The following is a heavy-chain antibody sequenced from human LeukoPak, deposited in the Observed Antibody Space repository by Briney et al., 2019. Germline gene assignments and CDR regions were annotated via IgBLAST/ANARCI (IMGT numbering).Heavy chain of an antibody. D-gene: IGHD2/OR15-2a*01. Sequence: PGGSLRLSCAAFGFTFSYAWMTWVRQAPGIGLEWVCRIKCKTDGGTTDYAAPVKGRFTISRDDSKNTLYLQMNSLRFDDTAVYYCATDLRGRGPNPLSSRIDYWGQGTLVTVSS. V-gene: IGHV3-15*01. J-gene: IGHJ4*02. CDR1: GFTFSYAW. CDR2: IKCKTDGGTT. CDR3: ATDLRGRGPNPLSSRIDY.